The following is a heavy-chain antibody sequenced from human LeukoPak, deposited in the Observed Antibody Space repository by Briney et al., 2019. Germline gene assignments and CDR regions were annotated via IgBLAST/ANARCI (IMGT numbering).Heavy chain of an antibody. Sequence: SETLSLTCTVPGGSISSGGYYWSWIRQPPGKGLEWIGYIYHSGSTYHNPSFKSRVTISVDRSKNQFFLKLSSVTAADTAVYYCASTGTTAAKEPLWGQGTLVTVSS. J-gene: IGHJ4*02. D-gene: IGHD1-14*01. CDR1: GGSISSGGYY. CDR3: ASTGTTAAKEPL. V-gene: IGHV4-30-2*01. CDR2: IYHSGST.